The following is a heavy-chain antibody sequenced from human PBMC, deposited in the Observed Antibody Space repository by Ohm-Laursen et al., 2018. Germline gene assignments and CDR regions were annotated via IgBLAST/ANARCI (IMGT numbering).Heavy chain of an antibody. J-gene: IGHJ4*02. CDR3: AKDGDAIFTAYYFDY. V-gene: IGHV3-30*18. CDR1: GFTLSSFG. Sequence: SLRLSCSASGFTLSSFGMHWVRQAPGKGLEWVAIISYDGSYKYYTDSVKGRFTISRDNSKNTLYLQMNSLRAEDTAVYYCAKDGDAIFTAYYFDYWGQGTLVTVPS. D-gene: IGHD3-9*01. CDR2: ISYDGSYK.